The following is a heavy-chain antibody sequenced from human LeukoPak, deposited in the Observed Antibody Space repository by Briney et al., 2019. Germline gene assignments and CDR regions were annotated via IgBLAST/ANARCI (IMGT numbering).Heavy chain of an antibody. J-gene: IGHJ4*02. CDR3: ARHRTTYYCDY. CDR1: GYSSATYW. Sequence: GASMKISCQGSGYSSATYWIAWVRQMPGKGLEWMGIIYPDDSDTRYSPSFQGQVTMSADKSISTAYLQWSSLKASDTALYYCARHRTTYYCDYGGQGTLVSVSS. CDR2: IYPDDSDT. D-gene: IGHD1-14*01. V-gene: IGHV5-51*01.